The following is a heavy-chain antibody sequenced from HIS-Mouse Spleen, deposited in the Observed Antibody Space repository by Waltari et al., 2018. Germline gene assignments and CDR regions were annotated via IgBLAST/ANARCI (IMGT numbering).Heavy chain of an antibody. V-gene: IGHV3-74*01. D-gene: IGHD1-1*01. CDR1: RYW. Sequence: RYWMHWVRQAPGKGLVWVSRINSDGSSTSYADSVKGRFTISRDNAKNTLYLQMNSLRAEDTAVYYCARDLELDAFDIWGQGTMVTVSS. CDR2: INSDGSST. CDR3: ARDLELDAFDI. J-gene: IGHJ3*02.